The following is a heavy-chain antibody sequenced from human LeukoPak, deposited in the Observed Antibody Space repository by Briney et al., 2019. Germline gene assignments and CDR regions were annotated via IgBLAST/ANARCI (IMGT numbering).Heavy chain of an antibody. CDR2: ISSSSSYI. J-gene: IGHJ5*02. V-gene: IGHV3-21*01. Sequence: GGSLRLSCAASGFTFSSYSMNWVRQAPGKGLEWVSSISSSSSYIYYADSVKGRFTISRDNAKNSLYLQMNSLRAEDTAVYYCARDGYQGIAAAGTSDPWGQGTLVTVSS. D-gene: IGHD6-13*01. CDR3: ARDGYQGIAAAGTSDP. CDR1: GFTFSSYS.